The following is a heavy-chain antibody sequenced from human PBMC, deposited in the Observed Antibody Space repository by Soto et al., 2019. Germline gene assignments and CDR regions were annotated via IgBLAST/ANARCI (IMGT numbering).Heavy chain of an antibody. V-gene: IGHV2-26*02. CDR3: ARMRYDFLSGYYLGGEVANYYYYGMDF. CDR2: IFSNDEK. D-gene: IGHD3-3*01. J-gene: IGHJ6*02. Sequence: QVTLKESGPVLVQPTETLTLTCTVSGFSLSNARMGVSWIRQPPVKALEWLAHIFSNDEKSYSTSLKSRLTPSKDTSNRQVFLTMTNVDAGDTATYYCARMRYDFLSGYYLGGEVANYYYYGMDFWVQGTTVSVSS. CDR1: GFSLSNARMG.